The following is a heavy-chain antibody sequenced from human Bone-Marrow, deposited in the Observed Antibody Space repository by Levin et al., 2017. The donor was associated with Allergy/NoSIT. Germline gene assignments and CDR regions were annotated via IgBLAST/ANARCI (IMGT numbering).Heavy chain of an antibody. CDR2: VYSNGNT. Sequence: SETLSPTCNVSGDSISTSRYFWGWIRQPPGQGLEWIGSVYSNGNTYSKSSLKSRVTISIDTSKNQFSLKLKSVTAADTAVYFCARNYYYDTSGGQYNWFDRWGQGTLVTVSS. CDR1: GDSISTSRYF. D-gene: IGHD3-22*01. V-gene: IGHV4-39*01. J-gene: IGHJ5*02. CDR3: ARNYYYDTSGGQYNWFDR.